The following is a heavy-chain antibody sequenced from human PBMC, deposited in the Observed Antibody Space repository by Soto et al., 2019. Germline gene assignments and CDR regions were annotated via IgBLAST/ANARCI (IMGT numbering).Heavy chain of an antibody. D-gene: IGHD6-19*01. J-gene: IGHJ4*02. CDR2: IWYDGSNK. CDR1: GFTFSSYG. Sequence: QVQLVESGGGVVQPGNSLRLSCAASGFTFSSYGMHWVRQAPGKGLEWVAVIWYDGSNKYYADYVKGQFTITRDNSKNTLYLQMNSLRAEDTAVYYCARDQQWLVRFYFDFWGQGTLVTVSS. CDR3: ARDQQWLVRFYFDF. V-gene: IGHV3-33*01.